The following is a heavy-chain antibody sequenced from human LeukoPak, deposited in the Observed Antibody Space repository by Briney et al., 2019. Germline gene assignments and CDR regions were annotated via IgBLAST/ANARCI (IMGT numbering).Heavy chain of an antibody. CDR2: INPNSGGT. CDR3: ARFLRDPLIVVVISYYYYGMDV. Sequence: ASVKVSCKASGYTFTSYGISWVRQAPGQGLEWMGWINPNSGGTNYAQKFQGRVTMTRDTSISTAYMELSRLRSDDTAAYYCARFLRDPLIVVVISYYYYGMDVWGQGTTVTVSS. V-gene: IGHV1-2*02. D-gene: IGHD3-22*01. CDR1: GYTFTSYG. J-gene: IGHJ6*02.